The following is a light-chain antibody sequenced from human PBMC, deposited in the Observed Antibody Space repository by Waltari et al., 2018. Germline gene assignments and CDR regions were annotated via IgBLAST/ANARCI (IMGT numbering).Light chain of an antibody. J-gene: IGKJ4*01. V-gene: IGKV3-11*01. Sequence: ELVLTQSPATLYLSPGERATLSCRASQSVGNFLAWCRQKPGQPPRLVIYDVSHRATGTPARFSGSGSGSDFTLTISTLQPEDFAFYFCQQRGNWAPLTFGGGTEVVIK. CDR2: DVS. CDR3: QQRGNWAPLT. CDR1: QSVGNF.